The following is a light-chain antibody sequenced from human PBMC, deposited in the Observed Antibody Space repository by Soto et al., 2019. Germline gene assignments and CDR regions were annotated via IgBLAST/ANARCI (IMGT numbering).Light chain of an antibody. J-gene: IGKJ1*01. CDR2: AAS. Sequence: DIQMTQSPSSLSASVEDRVIITCRASQSINNHLNWYQQKPGKAPKLLIYAASSLQSGVPSRFSGSGSGTEFTLTISSLQPDDFATYYCQHYNSYSEAFGQGTKVDIK. CDR1: QSINNH. CDR3: QHYNSYSEA. V-gene: IGKV1-39*01.